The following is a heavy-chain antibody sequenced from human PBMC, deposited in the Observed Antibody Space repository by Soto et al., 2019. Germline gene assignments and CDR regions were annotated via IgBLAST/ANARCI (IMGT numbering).Heavy chain of an antibody. CDR2: ISYDGSNK. CDR3: AKDPYYDILTGYFPD. J-gene: IGHJ4*02. CDR1: GFTFSSYG. V-gene: IGHV3-30*18. Sequence: QVQLVESGGGVVQPGRSLRLSCAASGFTFSSYGMHWVRQAPGKGLEWVAVISYDGSNKYYADSVKGRFTISRDNSKNTLYLQMNSLRAEDKAVYYCAKDPYYDILTGYFPDWGQGTLVTVSS. D-gene: IGHD3-9*01.